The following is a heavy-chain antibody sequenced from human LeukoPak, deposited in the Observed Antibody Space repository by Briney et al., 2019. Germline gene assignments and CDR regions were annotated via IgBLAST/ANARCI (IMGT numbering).Heavy chain of an antibody. Sequence: SSETLSLTCTVSGGTMTNYYWSWIRQPAGKELEWIGRIYSSGSTNYNPSLKSRVTMSVDTSKNQFSLNLTPVTVADMAVYFCARVGVVESSGYHDYYFDFWGQGSLVTVSS. J-gene: IGHJ4*02. CDR1: GGTMTNYY. CDR3: ARVGVVESSGYHDYYFDF. CDR2: IYSSGST. V-gene: IGHV4-4*07. D-gene: IGHD3-22*01.